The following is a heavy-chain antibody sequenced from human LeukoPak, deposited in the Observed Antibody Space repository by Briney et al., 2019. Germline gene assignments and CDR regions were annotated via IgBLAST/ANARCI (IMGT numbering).Heavy chain of an antibody. CDR3: AQGGN. Sequence: PGGSLRLSWAASGFTFSTYAMSWVRQAPGKGLEWVSAISDSSAGTYYTDSAKGRFTISRDNSKNMLYLQMNGLRAEDTAVYYCAQGGNWGQGTLVTVSS. CDR1: GFTFSTYA. J-gene: IGHJ4*02. V-gene: IGHV3-23*01. D-gene: IGHD3-16*01. CDR2: ISDSSAGT.